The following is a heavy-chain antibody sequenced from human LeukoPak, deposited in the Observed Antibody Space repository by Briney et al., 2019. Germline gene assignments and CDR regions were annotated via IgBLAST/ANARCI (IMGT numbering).Heavy chain of an antibody. V-gene: IGHV4-34*01. D-gene: IGHD6-13*01. CDR3: ARAKIAAAVMFDY. Sequence: SETLSLTYAVYGGSFSGYYWTWIRQPPGKGLEWIGEINHSGSTNYNPSLKSRVTISVDTSKNQFSLKLSSVTAADTAVYYCARAKIAAAVMFDYWGQGTLVTVSS. J-gene: IGHJ4*02. CDR1: GGSFSGYY. CDR2: INHSGST.